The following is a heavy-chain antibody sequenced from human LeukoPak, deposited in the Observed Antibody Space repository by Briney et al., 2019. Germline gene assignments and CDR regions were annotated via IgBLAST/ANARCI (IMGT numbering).Heavy chain of an antibody. V-gene: IGHV3-53*04. J-gene: IGHJ4*02. CDR2: IYSGGST. D-gene: IGHD1-26*01. CDR3: ARGGVGAKDGH. Sequence: GGSLRLSCAASGFTFNSYAMNWVRQAPGKGLEWVSVIYSGGSTYYADSVKGRFTISRHNSKNTLYLQMNSLRAEDTAVYYCARGGVGAKDGHWGQGTLVTVSS. CDR1: GFTFNSYA.